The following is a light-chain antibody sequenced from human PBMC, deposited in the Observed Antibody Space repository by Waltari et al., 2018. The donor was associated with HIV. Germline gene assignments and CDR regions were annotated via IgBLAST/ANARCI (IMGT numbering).Light chain of an antibody. V-gene: IGLV3-1*01. CDR3: QAWGTSPAV. J-gene: IGLJ1*01. CDR2: EDT. CDR1: KLGETF. Sequence: SYELTQPPSLSVSPGQTCRVTCSGDKLGETFVCWYQQKPSKSPVLIIYEDTKRPSGIPARFSASTSGDTATLTISGTQSVDEADYYCQAWGTSPAVFGTGTRVTVL.